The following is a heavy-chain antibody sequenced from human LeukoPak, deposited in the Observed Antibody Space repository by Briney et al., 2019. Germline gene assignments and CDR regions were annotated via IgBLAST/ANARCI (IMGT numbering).Heavy chain of an antibody. CDR3: ARVLGGGRPVAVRE. Sequence: ASVKVSCKASGYSFTSYGISWVRQAPGQGLEWMGWSSAYNGNTNYAQKLQGRVTMTTDTSTSTAYMELRSLRSDDTAVYYCARVLGGGRPVAVREWGQGTLVTVSS. CDR1: GYSFTSYG. D-gene: IGHD3-16*01. CDR2: SSAYNGNT. J-gene: IGHJ4*02. V-gene: IGHV1-18*01.